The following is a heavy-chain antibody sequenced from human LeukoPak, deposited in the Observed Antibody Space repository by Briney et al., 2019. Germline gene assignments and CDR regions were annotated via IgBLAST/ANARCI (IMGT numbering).Heavy chain of an antibody. D-gene: IGHD3-10*02. CDR2: ISSSSSYI. V-gene: IGHV3-21*01. J-gene: IGHJ6*03. CDR3: ARGRAQYVRLDYYYYMDV. CDR1: GFTFSSYS. Sequence: QPGGSLRLSCAASGFTFSSYSMNWVRQAPGKGLEWVSSISSSSSYIYYADSVKGRFTISRDNAKNSLYLQMNSLRAEDTAVYYCARGRAQYVRLDYYYYMDVWGKGTTVTVSS.